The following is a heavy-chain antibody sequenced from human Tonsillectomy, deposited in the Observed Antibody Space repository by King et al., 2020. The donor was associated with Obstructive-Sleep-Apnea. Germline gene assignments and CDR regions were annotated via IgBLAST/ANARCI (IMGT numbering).Heavy chain of an antibody. V-gene: IGHV3-11*05. CDR1: GFTFSDYF. J-gene: IGHJ4*02. Sequence: VQLVESGGGLVKPGGSLRLSCAASGFTFSDYFMSWIRQAPGKGLEWVSYISGSSSFTNYADSVKGRFTISSDTAKNSLYLQMNSLRAEDTAGYYCASLRKRYSVYDDPGDYWGQGTLVTVSS. CDR3: ASLRKRYSVYDDPGDY. D-gene: IGHD5/OR15-5a*01. CDR2: ISGSSSFT.